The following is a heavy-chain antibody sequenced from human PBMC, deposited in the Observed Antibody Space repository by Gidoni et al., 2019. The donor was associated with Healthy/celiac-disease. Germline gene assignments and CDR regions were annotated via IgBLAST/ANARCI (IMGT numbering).Heavy chain of an antibody. CDR2: ISAYNGNT. V-gene: IGHV1-18*01. Sequence: QVQLVQSGAEVKKPGDSVKVSCEASGYTFTSYGISWVRQAPGQGLEWMGWISAYNGNTNYAQKLQGRVTMTTDTSTSTAYMHLRSLRSDYTAVYYCARETIAVAGIFGRIDAFYIWGQVTMVTVSS. CDR3: ARETIAVAGIFGRIDAFYI. D-gene: IGHD6-19*01. CDR1: GYTFTSYG. J-gene: IGHJ3*02.